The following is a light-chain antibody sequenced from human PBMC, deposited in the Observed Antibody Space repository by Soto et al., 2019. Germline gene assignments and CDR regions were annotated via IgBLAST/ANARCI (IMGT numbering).Light chain of an antibody. CDR2: AVS. V-gene: IGLV2-14*03. CDR1: NSDIGAYSR. Sequence: QSALTQPASLSGSPGQSITISCTGTNSDIGAYSRVSWCQQHPDSVPRLMIFAVSNRPSGVSNRFSGSKSGNTASLTISGLLAEDEADYYCVSYTSSDSWVFGGGTKLTVL. CDR3: VSYTSSDSWV. J-gene: IGLJ3*02.